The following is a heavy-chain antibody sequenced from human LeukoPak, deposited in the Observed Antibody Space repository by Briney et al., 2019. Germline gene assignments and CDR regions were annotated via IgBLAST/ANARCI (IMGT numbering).Heavy chain of an antibody. CDR3: ARATPGGLHGYSFDY. V-gene: IGHV1-8*02. D-gene: IGHD5-24*01. CDR1: GYTFKNYD. J-gene: IGHJ4*02. Sequence: ASVKVSCKASGYTFKNYDINWVRQATGQGLEWMGWMNPNSGNTGFAQKFQDRVSMTRDTSINTAYMELTSLISGDTAVYYCARATPGGLHGYSFDYWGQGTVVTVYS. CDR2: MNPNSGNT.